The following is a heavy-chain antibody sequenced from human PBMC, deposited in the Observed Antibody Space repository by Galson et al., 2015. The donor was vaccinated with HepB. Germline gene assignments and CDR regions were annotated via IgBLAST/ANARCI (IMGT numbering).Heavy chain of an antibody. J-gene: IGHJ6*03. Sequence: LSLTCAVSGGSISSGGYSWSWIRQPPGKGLEWIGYIYHSGSTYYNPSLKSRVTISVDRSKNQFSLKLSSVTAADTAVYYCARSGPPTYMDVWGKGTTVTVSS. CDR2: IYHSGST. V-gene: IGHV4-30-2*01. CDR1: GGSISSGGYS. CDR3: ARSGPPTYMDV. D-gene: IGHD3-3*01.